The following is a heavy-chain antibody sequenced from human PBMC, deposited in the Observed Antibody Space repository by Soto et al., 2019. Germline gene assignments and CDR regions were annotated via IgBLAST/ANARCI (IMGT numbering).Heavy chain of an antibody. Sequence: SETLSLTCAVSGGSISSGGYSWSWIRQPPGKGLEWIGYIYHSGSTYYNPSLKSRVTISVDRSKNQFSLKLSSVTAADTAVYYCARVFGELLSGKYYYYGKDVRGQVTTVTVSS. D-gene: IGHD3-10*02. CDR3: ARVFGELLSGKYYYYGKDV. J-gene: IGHJ6*02. CDR1: GGSISSGGYS. V-gene: IGHV4-30-2*01. CDR2: IYHSGST.